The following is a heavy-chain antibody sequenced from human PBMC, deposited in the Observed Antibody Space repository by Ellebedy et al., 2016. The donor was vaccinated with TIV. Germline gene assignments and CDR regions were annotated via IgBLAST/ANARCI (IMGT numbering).Heavy chain of an antibody. D-gene: IGHD2-2*01. J-gene: IGHJ4*02. CDR3: ARRPYCSTTTCYGLDY. CDR1: GGSLSGYY. V-gene: IGHV4-34*01. Sequence: LRLSXAVYGGSLSGYYWSWVRQPPGKGLEWIGEINHSGSTNHNPSLKSRVTISVDTSKNQFSLKLRSVTAADTALYFCARRPYCSTTTCYGLDYWGQGTLVTVSS. CDR2: INHSGST.